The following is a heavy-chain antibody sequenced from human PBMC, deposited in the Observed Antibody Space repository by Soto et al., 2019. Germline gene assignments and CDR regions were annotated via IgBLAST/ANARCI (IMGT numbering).Heavy chain of an antibody. V-gene: IGHV4-59*01. D-gene: IGHD3-16*02. CDR1: GGSLSSYY. Sequence: SETLSLTCTVSGGSLSSYYWSWIRQPPGKGLEWIGYIYYSGSTNYNPSLKSRVTISVDTSKTQFSLKLSSVTAAATAVYYCARDYRRYNGMDLWGQGTTVTVSS. CDR3: ARDYRRYNGMDL. J-gene: IGHJ6*02. CDR2: IYYSGST.